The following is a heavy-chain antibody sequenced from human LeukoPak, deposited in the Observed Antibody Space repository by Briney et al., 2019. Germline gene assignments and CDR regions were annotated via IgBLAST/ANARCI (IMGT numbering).Heavy chain of an antibody. J-gene: IGHJ4*02. D-gene: IGHD3-10*01. Sequence: SETLSLTCAVSGSSISSTTWWTWVRQPPGKGLEWIGEMSHSGITNYNPSLKSRVTISIDNSKNQFSLNLYAVTAADTAAYYCASRRPEPFWSQGTLVTVSS. CDR1: GSSISSTTW. V-gene: IGHV4-4*02. CDR2: MSHSGIT. CDR3: ASRRPEPF.